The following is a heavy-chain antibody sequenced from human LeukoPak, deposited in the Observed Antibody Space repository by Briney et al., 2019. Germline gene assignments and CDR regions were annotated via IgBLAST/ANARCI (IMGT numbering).Heavy chain of an antibody. CDR2: ISSSSSSSYK. CDR1: GFTFISYN. CDR3: AREKSFLEWLSTGRRDGYYMDV. V-gene: IGHV3-21*01. J-gene: IGHJ6*03. Sequence: GGSLRLSCAASGFTFISYNMNWVRQAPGKGLEWVSSISSSSSSSYKYYADSVKGRFTVSRDNAKNSLYLQMNSLRVEDTAVYYCAREKSFLEWLSTGRRDGYYMDVWGKGTTVTVSS. D-gene: IGHD3-3*02.